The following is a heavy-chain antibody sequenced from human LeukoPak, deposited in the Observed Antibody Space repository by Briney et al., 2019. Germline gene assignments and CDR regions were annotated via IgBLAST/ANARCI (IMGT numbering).Heavy chain of an antibody. Sequence: GASVKVSCKTSGYTFTEYYIHWVRQAPGQGLEWMGWINPNSGGTNYAQKFHGRVTMTRDTSISTAYMAVSRLRSDDTAVYYCAREYYYGSGNYYNRIDYWGQGTLVTVSS. CDR3: AREYYYGSGNYYNRIDY. V-gene: IGHV1-2*02. J-gene: IGHJ4*02. CDR1: GYTFTEYY. D-gene: IGHD3-10*01. CDR2: INPNSGGT.